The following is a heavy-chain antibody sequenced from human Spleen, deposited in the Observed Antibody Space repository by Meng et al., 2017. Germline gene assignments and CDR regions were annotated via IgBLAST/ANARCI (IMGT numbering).Heavy chain of an antibody. Sequence: QVHLQQWGAGLLKPWATLSLTCVVSGGSFSDYYWSWIRQPPGKGLEWIGEINHSGSTNYNPSLESRATISVDTSQNNLSLKLSSVTAADSAVYYCARGPTTMAHDFDYWGQGTLVTVSS. CDR1: GGSFSDYY. D-gene: IGHD4-11*01. CDR2: INHSGST. J-gene: IGHJ4*02. V-gene: IGHV4-34*01. CDR3: ARGPTTMAHDFDY.